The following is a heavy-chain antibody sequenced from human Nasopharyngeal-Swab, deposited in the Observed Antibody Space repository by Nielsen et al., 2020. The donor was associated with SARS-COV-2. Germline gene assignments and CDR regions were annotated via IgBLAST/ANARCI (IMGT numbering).Heavy chain of an antibody. D-gene: IGHD3-16*01. Sequence: GESLKISCAASGFTFSSYSMNWVCQAPGKGLEWVSSISSSSSYIYYADSVKGRFTISRDNAKNSLYLQMNSLRAEDTAVYYCASGDSMLIYYYGMDVWGQGTTVTVSS. CDR1: GFTFSSYS. J-gene: IGHJ6*02. CDR3: ASGDSMLIYYYGMDV. CDR2: ISSSSSYI. V-gene: IGHV3-21*01.